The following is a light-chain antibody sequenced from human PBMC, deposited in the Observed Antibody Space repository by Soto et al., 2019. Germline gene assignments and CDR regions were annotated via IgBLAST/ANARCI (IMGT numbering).Light chain of an antibody. CDR3: QHLNYYPYT. CDR2: DAS. Sequence: EIVLTQSPATLSLSPGERATLSCRASQSVSSYLAWYQQKPGQAPRLLIYDASNRATGIPARFSGSGSGTDFTLTISSLEPEDFAIYYCQHLNYYPYTFGQGTKLEIK. J-gene: IGKJ2*01. CDR1: QSVSSY. V-gene: IGKV3-11*01.